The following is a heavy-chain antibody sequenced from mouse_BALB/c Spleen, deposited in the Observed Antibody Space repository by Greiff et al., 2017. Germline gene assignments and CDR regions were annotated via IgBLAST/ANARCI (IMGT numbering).Heavy chain of an antibody. D-gene: IGHD1-1*01. CDR2: ISSGGSYT. V-gene: IGHV5-6*01. CDR1: GFTFSSYG. Sequence: EVQGVESGGDLVKPGGSLKLSCAASGFTFSSYGMSWVRQTPDKRLEWVATISSGGSYTYYPDSVKGRFTISRDNAKNTLYLQMSSLKSEDTAMYYCARGPSISYFFDYWGQGTTLTVSS. CDR3: ARGPSISYFFDY. J-gene: IGHJ2*01.